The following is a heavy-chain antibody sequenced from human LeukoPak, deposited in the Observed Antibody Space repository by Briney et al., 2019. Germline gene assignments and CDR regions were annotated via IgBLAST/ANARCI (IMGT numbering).Heavy chain of an antibody. Sequence: GGSLRLSCAASGFTFSSYAMHWVRQAPGKGLEWVGFIRSKAYGGTTDYAASVRGRFTISRDDSKSIAYLQMNSLKTEDTAVYYCTRDTVGYDFWSGYSEYWGQGTLVTVSS. D-gene: IGHD3-3*01. CDR2: IRSKAYGGTT. CDR3: TRDTVGYDFWSGYSEY. J-gene: IGHJ4*02. V-gene: IGHV3-49*04. CDR1: GFTFSSYA.